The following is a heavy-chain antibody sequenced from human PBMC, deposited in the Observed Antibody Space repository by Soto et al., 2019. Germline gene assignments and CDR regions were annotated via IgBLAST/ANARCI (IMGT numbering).Heavy chain of an antibody. CDR1: GFTFSSYA. V-gene: IGHV3-23*01. J-gene: IGHJ6*02. Sequence: GGSLRLSCAASGFTFSSYAMSWVRQAPGKGLEWVSAISGSGGSTYYADSVKGRFTISRDNSKNTLYLQMNSLRAEDTAVYYCAKGLGLTVDYYYGMDVWGQGTTVTVSS. CDR3: AKGLGLTVDYYYGMDV. D-gene: IGHD4-4*01. CDR2: ISGSGGST.